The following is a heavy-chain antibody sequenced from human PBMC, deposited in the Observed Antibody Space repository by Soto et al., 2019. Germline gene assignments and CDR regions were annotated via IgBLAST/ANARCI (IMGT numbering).Heavy chain of an antibody. D-gene: IGHD6-6*01. CDR2: TYYSGST. J-gene: IGHJ5*02. CDR1: GGSISSGGYY. CDR3: ARAGHSSSSEGANWFDP. V-gene: IGHV4-31*03. Sequence: QVQLQESGPGLVKPSQTLSLTCTVSGGSISSGGYYWSWIRQHPGKGLEWIGYTYYSGSTYFNPSLKSRLPISVATSKNQFSLQWSSGTAGDTAVYYCARAGHSSSSEGANWFDPWGQGTLVTVSS.